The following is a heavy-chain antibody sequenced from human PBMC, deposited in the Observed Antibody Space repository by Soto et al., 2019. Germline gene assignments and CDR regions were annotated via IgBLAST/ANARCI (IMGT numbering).Heavy chain of an antibody. CDR1: GGTFSSYA. CDR3: ARVRDKIFGVVSWFDP. V-gene: IGHV1-69*06. CDR2: IIPIFGTA. J-gene: IGHJ5*02. D-gene: IGHD3-3*01. Sequence: ASVKVSCKASGGTFSSYAISWVRQAPGQGLEWMGGIIPIFGTANYAQKFQGRVTITADKSTSTAYMELSSLRSEDTAVYYCARVRDKIFGVVSWFDPWGQGTLVTVSS.